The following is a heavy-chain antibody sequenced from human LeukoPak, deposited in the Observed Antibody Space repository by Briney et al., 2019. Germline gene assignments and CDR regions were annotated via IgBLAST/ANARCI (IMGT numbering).Heavy chain of an antibody. J-gene: IGHJ5*02. CDR2: MSWNSATI. V-gene: IGHV3-9*01. CDR1: GFTFDDYG. CDR3: VRDSPKTAGTYNWFDT. D-gene: IGHD2-21*02. Sequence: GGSLRLSCATSGFTFDDYGMHWVRQAPGKGLEWVSGMSWNSATIGYADSVKGRFTISRDNAKNSLYLQMNSLRVEDTAFYYCVRDSPKTAGTYNWFDTWGRGTLVTVSS.